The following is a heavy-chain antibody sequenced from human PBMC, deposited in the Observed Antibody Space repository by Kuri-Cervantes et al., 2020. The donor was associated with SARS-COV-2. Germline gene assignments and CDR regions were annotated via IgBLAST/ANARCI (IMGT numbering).Heavy chain of an antibody. D-gene: IGHD6-19*01. CDR3: ARSTVAVAGFDS. CDR1: GYSFATYW. CDR2: IYPGDSNT. J-gene: IGHJ4*02. V-gene: IGHV5-51*01. Sequence: GESLKISCQGSGYSFATYWIGWVRQMPGKGLEWMGIIYPGDSNTRYSPSFQGQVTISADKFISTAYLQWGSLKASDTAMYYCARSTVAVAGFDSWGQGTLVTVSS.